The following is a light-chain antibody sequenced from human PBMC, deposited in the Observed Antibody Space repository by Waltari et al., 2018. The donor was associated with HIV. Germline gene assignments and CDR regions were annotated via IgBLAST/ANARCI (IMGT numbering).Light chain of an antibody. CDR2: EGN. CDR3: SSYTSFSTVL. J-gene: IGLJ2*01. CDR1: SSDVGTYSL. Sequence: QSALTQPASVSGSPGQSITISCTGSSSDVGTYSLVSWYQHHPGKAPKLMIYEGNKRPSGGANRFSASSSGNTASLTISGLQAEDEADYYCSSYTSFSTVLFGGGTKLTVL. V-gene: IGLV2-23*03.